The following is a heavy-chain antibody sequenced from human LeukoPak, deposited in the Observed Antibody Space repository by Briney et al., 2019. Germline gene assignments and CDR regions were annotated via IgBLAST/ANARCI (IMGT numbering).Heavy chain of an antibody. D-gene: IGHD3-10*01. CDR3: ARGIIRGADTPYHYGMDV. Sequence: SETLSLTCTVSGGSISSSSYYWGWIRQPPGKRLEWIGSIYYSGSTYYNPSLKSRVTISVDTSKNQFSLKLSSVTAADTAVYYCARGIIRGADTPYHYGMDVWGRGTTVTVSS. V-gene: IGHV4-39*07. J-gene: IGHJ6*02. CDR1: GGSISSSSYY. CDR2: IYYSGST.